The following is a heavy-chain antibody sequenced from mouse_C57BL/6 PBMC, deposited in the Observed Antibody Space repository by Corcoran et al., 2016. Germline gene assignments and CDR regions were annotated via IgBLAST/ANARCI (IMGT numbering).Heavy chain of an antibody. CDR1: GYTFTTYG. CDR2: INTYSGVP. V-gene: IGHV9-3*01. J-gene: IGHJ3*01. CDR3: AKENRLLPSWFAY. Sequence: QIQLVQSGPELKKPGETVKISCKASGYTFTTYGMSWVKQAPGKGLKWMGWINTYSGVPTYADDFKGRFAFSLETSASTAYLQINNLKNEDTATYFCAKENRLLPSWFAYWGQGTLVTVSA. D-gene: IGHD2-3*01.